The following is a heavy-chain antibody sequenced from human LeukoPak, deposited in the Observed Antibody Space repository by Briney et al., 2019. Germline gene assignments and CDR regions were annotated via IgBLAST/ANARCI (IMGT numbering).Heavy chain of an antibody. D-gene: IGHD3-3*01. Sequence: GASVKVSCKASGYTFTSYGISWVRQAPGQGLEWMGWISAYNGNTNYAQKLQGRVTMTTDTSTSTAYMELRSLRSDDTAVYYCARAWLGVVIMEVGRNWFDPWGQGTLVTVSS. V-gene: IGHV1-18*01. CDR3: ARAWLGVVIMEVGRNWFDP. CDR1: GYTFTSYG. J-gene: IGHJ5*02. CDR2: ISAYNGNT.